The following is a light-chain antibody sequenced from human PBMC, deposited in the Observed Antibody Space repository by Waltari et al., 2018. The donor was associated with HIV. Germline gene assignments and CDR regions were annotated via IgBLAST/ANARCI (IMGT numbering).Light chain of an antibody. CDR2: DAS. Sequence: EIVLTQSQATLSLSPGERATLSCGASQTVSNNYLAWYQQKPGLAPRLLIYDASSRATGVPDRFSGSGSGTDYTLTIARLEPEDFAVYYCHQFGSSTSYTFGQGTKLEIK. J-gene: IGKJ2*01. CDR1: QTVSNNY. CDR3: HQFGSSTSYT. V-gene: IGKV3D-20*01.